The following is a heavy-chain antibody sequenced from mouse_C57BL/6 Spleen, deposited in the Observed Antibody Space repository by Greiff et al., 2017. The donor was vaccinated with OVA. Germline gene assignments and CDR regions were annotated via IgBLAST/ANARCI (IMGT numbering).Heavy chain of an antibody. Sequence: QVQLQQSGPGLVQPSPSLSITCTVSGFSLTSYGVHWVRQSPGKGLEWLGVLWSGGSTDYNAAIISRLSISKDNSKSQVLFKMNSLQADDTAIDYCARNYDYDGFAYWGQGTLVTVSA. V-gene: IGHV2-2*01. J-gene: IGHJ3*01. CDR2: LWSGGST. CDR1: GFSLTSYG. CDR3: ARNYDYDGFAY. D-gene: IGHD2-4*01.